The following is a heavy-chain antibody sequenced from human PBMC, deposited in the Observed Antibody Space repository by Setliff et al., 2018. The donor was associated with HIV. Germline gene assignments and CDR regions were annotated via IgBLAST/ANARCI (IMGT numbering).Heavy chain of an antibody. J-gene: IGHJ4*02. D-gene: IGHD2-21*01. CDR3: ARSYGPGLDGSFDY. Sequence: SETLSLTCTVSGGSISSAYYYWSFIRQHPGKGLEWIGRVSASGRTNANPSLKTRVNVSMDTSQSQFSLRLTSLTAADTAVYYCARSYGPGLDGSFDYWGLGILVTVS. V-gene: IGHV4-61*01. CDR1: GGSISSAYYY. CDR2: VSASGRT.